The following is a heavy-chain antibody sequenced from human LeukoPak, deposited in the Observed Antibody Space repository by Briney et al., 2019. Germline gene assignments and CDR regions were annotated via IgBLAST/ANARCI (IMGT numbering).Heavy chain of an antibody. CDR1: GFTLSGYE. D-gene: IGHD3-10*01. V-gene: IGHV3-48*03. J-gene: IGHJ5*02. Sequence: PGGSLRLSCAASGFTLSGYEMNWVRQAPGKGLEWVSYISNSGTAIYYADSVKGRFTISRDNAKSSLYLQMNSLRAEDTAVYYCARDGSGTWALGRLGVFDPWGQGTLVTVSS. CDR2: ISNSGTAI. CDR3: ARDGSGTWALGRLGVFDP.